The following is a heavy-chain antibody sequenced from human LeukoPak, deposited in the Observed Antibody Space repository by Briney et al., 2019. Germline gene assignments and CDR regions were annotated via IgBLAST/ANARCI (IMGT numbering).Heavy chain of an antibody. J-gene: IGHJ3*02. CDR2: IYHSGST. CDR3: ARILSSSFAFDI. V-gene: IGHV4-30-2*01. D-gene: IGHD6-13*01. CDR1: GGSISSGGYY. Sequence: SETLSLTCTVSGGSISSGGYYWSWIRQPPGKGLEWIGYIYHSGSTYYNPSLKSRVTISVDRSKNQFSLKLSSVTAADTAVYYCARILSSSFAFDIWGQGTMVTVSS.